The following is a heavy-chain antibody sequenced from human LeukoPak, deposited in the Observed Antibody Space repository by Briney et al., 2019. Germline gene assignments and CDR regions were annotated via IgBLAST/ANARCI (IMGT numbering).Heavy chain of an antibody. CDR3: VRGQYSSNNYYFDY. CDR2: IKRDGSEK. J-gene: IGHJ4*02. V-gene: IGHV3-7*01. CDR1: GFTVDSNY. Sequence: GGSLRLSCAASGFTVDSNYLTWVRQAPGKGLEGVANIKRDGSEKYYVDSVKGRFTISRDNAKNSLYLQMNSLRAEDTAVYYCVRGQYSSNNYYFDYWGQGTLVTVSS. D-gene: IGHD6-13*01.